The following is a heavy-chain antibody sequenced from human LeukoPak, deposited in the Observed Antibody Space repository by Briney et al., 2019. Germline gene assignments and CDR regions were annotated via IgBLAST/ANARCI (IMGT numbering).Heavy chain of an antibody. Sequence: SETLSLTCTVSGGSISSSSYYWGWIRQPPGKVLEWIGSIYYSGSTYYNPSLKSRVTISVDTSKNQFSLKLSSVTAADTAVYYCARHGQERYYYDSSGYYAAFDIWGQGTMVTVSS. J-gene: IGHJ3*02. V-gene: IGHV4-39*01. CDR3: ARHGQERYYYDSSGYYAAFDI. D-gene: IGHD3-22*01. CDR1: GGSISSSSYY. CDR2: IYYSGST.